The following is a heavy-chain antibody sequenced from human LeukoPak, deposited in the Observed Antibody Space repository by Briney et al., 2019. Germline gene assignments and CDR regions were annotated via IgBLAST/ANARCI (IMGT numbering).Heavy chain of an antibody. CDR1: GFPFNAYW. CDR2: IKPDGSGK. V-gene: IGHV3-7*01. Sequence: PGGSLRLSCAASGFPFNAYWMTWVRQAPGKGLEWVANIKPDGSGKYYVDSVKGRFTIPRDNAKNSLYLQMNSLRAEDTAVYYCARQVGDSSGYYYPDYWGQGTLVTVSS. D-gene: IGHD3-22*01. J-gene: IGHJ4*02. CDR3: ARQVGDSSGYYYPDY.